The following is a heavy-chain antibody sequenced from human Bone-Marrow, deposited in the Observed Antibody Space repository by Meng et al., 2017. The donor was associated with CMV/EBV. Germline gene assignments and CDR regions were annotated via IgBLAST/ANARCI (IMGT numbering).Heavy chain of an antibody. J-gene: IGHJ4*02. CDR1: GGSVSSGSYY. V-gene: IGHV4-61*01. CDR3: ARVLRGIAVAGYDY. Sequence: SETLSLTCTVSGGSVSSGSYYWSWIRQPPGKGLEWIGYIYYSGSTNYNPSLKSRVTISVDSSKNQFSLKLSSVTPADTAVYYCARVLRGIAVAGYDYWGQGTLVTVSS. D-gene: IGHD6-19*01. CDR2: IYYSGST.